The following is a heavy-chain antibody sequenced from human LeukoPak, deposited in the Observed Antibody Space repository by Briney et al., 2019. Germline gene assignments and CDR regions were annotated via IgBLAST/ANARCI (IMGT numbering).Heavy chain of an antibody. J-gene: IGHJ3*01. Sequence: GESLKISCKGSGYSFTNYWIGWVRQMPGKGLEWMGIIYPGDSDTRYSPSFQGQVTISADRSISTAYLQWSSLMASDTAMYYCARSEAADAFDVWGQGTMVTVSS. D-gene: IGHD6-25*01. V-gene: IGHV5-51*01. CDR1: GYSFTNYW. CDR3: ARSEAADAFDV. CDR2: IYPGDSDT.